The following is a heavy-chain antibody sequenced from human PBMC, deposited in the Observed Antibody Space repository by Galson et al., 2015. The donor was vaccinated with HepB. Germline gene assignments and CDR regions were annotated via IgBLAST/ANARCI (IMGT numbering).Heavy chain of an antibody. D-gene: IGHD2-21*02. CDR3: ATPRSLAYCGGDCYLEYFQH. Sequence: SVKVSCKVSGYTLTELSMHWVRQAPGKGLEWMGGFDPEDGETIYAQKFQGRVTMTEDTSTDTAYMELSSLRSEDTAVYYCATPRSLAYCGGDCYLEYFQHWGQGTLVTVSS. J-gene: IGHJ1*01. CDR1: GYTLTELS. V-gene: IGHV1-24*01. CDR2: FDPEDGET.